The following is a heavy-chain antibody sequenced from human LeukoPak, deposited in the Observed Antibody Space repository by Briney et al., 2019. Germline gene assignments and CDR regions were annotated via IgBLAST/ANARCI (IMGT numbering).Heavy chain of an antibody. Sequence: PGGSLRLSCAASGFTFSSYAMSWVRQAPGKGLEWVSYISRSGTTIYYADSVKGRFTISRDNAKNSLFLQMNSLRAEDTAVYYCARTVYSYAAFDYWGQGALVTVSS. V-gene: IGHV3-48*04. J-gene: IGHJ4*02. CDR3: ARTVYSYAAFDY. D-gene: IGHD3-16*01. CDR2: ISRSGTTI. CDR1: GFTFSSYA.